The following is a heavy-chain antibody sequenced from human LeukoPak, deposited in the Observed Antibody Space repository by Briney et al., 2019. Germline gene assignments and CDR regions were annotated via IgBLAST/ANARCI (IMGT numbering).Heavy chain of an antibody. CDR2: IYYSGST. D-gene: IGHD3-16*01. CDR3: ARVMRRFGELPQYYFDY. J-gene: IGHJ4*02. V-gene: IGHV4-59*06. CDR1: GGSISGFY. Sequence: SETLSLTCTVSGGSISGFYWNWIRQPPGKGLEWIGYIYYSGSTYYNPSLKSRVTISVDTSKNQFSLKLSSVTAADTAVYYCARVMRRFGELPQYYFDYWGQGTLVAVSS.